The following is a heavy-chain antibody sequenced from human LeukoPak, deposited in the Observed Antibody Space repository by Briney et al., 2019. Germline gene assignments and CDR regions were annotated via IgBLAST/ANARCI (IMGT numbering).Heavy chain of an antibody. J-gene: IGHJ4*02. D-gene: IGHD5-12*01. Sequence: GGSLRLSCAASGFTFSSYNMNWVRQAPGKGLEWVSSITSDSRYMYYADSVKGRFTISRDNAKNSLYLQMNSLRAEDTAIYYCVREMGGYPFDHWGQGTLVTVSS. V-gene: IGHV3-21*06. CDR3: VREMGGYPFDH. CDR2: ITSDSRYM. CDR1: GFTFSSYN.